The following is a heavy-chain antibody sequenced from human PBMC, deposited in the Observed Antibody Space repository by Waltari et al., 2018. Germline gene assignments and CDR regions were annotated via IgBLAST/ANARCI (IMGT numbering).Heavy chain of an antibody. CDR2: IIPSLGIA. Sequence: QVQLVQSGAEVKKPGSSVKVSCKASGGTFSSYAISWVRQAPGQGLEWMGWIIPSLGIANYAQKFKGRVTITADESTSTAYMELSSLRSEDTAVYYCASPHEGDAFDIWGQGTMVTVSS. J-gene: IGHJ3*02. CDR1: GGTFSSYA. CDR3: ASPHEGDAFDI. V-gene: IGHV1-69*04.